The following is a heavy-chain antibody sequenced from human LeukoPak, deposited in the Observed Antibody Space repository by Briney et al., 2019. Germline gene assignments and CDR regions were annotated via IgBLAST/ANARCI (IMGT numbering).Heavy chain of an antibody. J-gene: IGHJ4*02. CDR1: GNTFTGYY. V-gene: IGHV1-2*02. CDR2: ISCNSGGT. D-gene: IGHD2-15*01. CDR3: ARKYCSGGRCYMGFDH. Sequence: ASVKVSCKASGNTFTGYYVHWVRQAPGQGLEYMGWISCNSGGTSYAQKFQGRVTITRDTSITTAYMELSSLGSDDTAVYYCARKYCSGGRCYMGFDHWGQGTLVTVSS.